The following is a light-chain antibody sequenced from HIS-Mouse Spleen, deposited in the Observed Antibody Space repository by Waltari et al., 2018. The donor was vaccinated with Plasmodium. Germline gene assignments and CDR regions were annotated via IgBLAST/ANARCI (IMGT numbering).Light chain of an antibody. V-gene: IGLV1-44*01. CDR3: AAWDDSLNGVV. Sequence: QSVLTQPPSASGTPGQRVPISCSGSISSIGSNTVNWYPQLPGTAPKLLIYRNKRGPLWVLDRFSGSKSGTSAALAISGLQSEDEADYYCAAWDDSLNGVVFAGGTKLTVL. J-gene: IGLJ2*01. CDR2: RNK. CDR1: ISSIGSNT.